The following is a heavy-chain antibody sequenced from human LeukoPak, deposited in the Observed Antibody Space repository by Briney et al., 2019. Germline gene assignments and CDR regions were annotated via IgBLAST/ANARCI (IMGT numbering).Heavy chain of an antibody. CDR1: GYTFTSYD. J-gene: IGHJ4*02. V-gene: IGHV1-8*01. D-gene: IGHD3/OR15-3a*01. CDR2: MNPNSGNT. CDR3: ARGESRRDWSLSRLYYFDY. Sequence: ASVKVSCKASGYTFTSYDINWVRQATGQGLEWMGWMNPNSGNTGYAQKFQGRVTMTRNTSISTAYMELSSLRSEDTAVYYCARGESRRDWSLSRLYYFDYWGQGTLVTVSS.